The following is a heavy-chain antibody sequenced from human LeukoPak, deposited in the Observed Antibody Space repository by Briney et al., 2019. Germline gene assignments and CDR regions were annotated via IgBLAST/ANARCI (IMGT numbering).Heavy chain of an antibody. CDR2: ISSSSSYI. J-gene: IGHJ6*02. V-gene: IGHV3-21*01. Sequence: PGGSLRLSCAASGFTVSSTYMSWVRQAPGKGLEWVSSISSSSSYIYYADSVKGRFTIPRDNAKNSLYLQMNSLRAEDTAVYYCARDLGYCSSTSCYDYYGMDVWGQGTTVTVSS. CDR1: GFTVSSTY. CDR3: ARDLGYCSSTSCYDYYGMDV. D-gene: IGHD2-2*01.